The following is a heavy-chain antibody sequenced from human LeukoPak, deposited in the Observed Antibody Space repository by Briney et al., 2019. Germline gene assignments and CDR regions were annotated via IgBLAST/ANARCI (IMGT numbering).Heavy chain of an antibody. CDR2: ISSSSTTI. J-gene: IGHJ6*03. D-gene: IGHD1-14*01. CDR3: ARDSHQPTYYYYYMDV. V-gene: IGHV3-48*04. Sequence: PGGSLRLSCAASGFTFNTYSINWVRQAPGKGLEWVSFISSSSTTIYYADSVKGRFTISRDNAKNSLYLQMNSLRVEDTAAYYCARDSHQPTYYYYYMDVWGKGTTVTVSS. CDR1: GFTFNTYS.